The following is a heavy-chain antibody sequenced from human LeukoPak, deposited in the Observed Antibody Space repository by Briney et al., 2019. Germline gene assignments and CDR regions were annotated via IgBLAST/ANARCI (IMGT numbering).Heavy chain of an antibody. V-gene: IGHV3-30-3*01. D-gene: IGHD3-22*01. CDR1: GFTFSSYS. Sequence: GRSLRLSCAASGFTFSSYSMHWVRQAPGKGLEWVAVISYDGSNKYYADSVKGRFTISRDNSKNTLYLQMNSLRAEDTAVYYCASPNAYYYDSSGPTGFDYWGQGTLVTVSS. CDR2: ISYDGSNK. J-gene: IGHJ4*02. CDR3: ASPNAYYYDSSGPTGFDY.